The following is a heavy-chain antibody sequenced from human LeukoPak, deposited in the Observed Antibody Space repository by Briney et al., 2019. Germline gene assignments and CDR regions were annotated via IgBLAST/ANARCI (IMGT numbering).Heavy chain of an antibody. CDR2: IIPILGIA. D-gene: IGHD3-10*01. Sequence: SVKVSCKASGYTFTSYDINWVRQATGQGLEWMGRIIPILGIANYAQKFQGRVTITADKSTSTAYMELRSLRSDDTAVYYCARVRGWFGEYSEDYWGQGTLVTVSS. V-gene: IGHV1-69*04. J-gene: IGHJ4*02. CDR3: ARVRGWFGEYSEDY. CDR1: GYTFTSYD.